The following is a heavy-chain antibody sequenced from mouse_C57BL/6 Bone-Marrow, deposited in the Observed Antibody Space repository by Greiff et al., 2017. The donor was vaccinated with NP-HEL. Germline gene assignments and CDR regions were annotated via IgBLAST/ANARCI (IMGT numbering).Heavy chain of an antibody. CDR2: IWTGGGT. Sequence: VKLVESGPGLVAPSQSLSITCTVSGFSLTSYAISWVRQPPGKGLEWLGVIWTGGGTNYNSALKSRLSISKDNSKSQVFLKMNSLQTDDTARYYCATSRQLRLYYYDYWGQGTTLTVSS. CDR3: ATSRQLRLYYYDY. D-gene: IGHD3-2*02. CDR1: GFSLTSYA. J-gene: IGHJ2*01. V-gene: IGHV2-9-1*01.